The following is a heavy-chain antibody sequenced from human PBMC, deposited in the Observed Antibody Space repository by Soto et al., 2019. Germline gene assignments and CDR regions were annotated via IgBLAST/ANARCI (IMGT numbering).Heavy chain of an antibody. CDR3: AKDRSGRYCSSTSCSDYYYYYMDV. CDR2: ISWNSGSI. CDR1: GFTFDDYA. Sequence: GGSLRLSCAASGFTFDDYAMHWVRQAPGKGLEWVSGISWNSGSIGYADSVKGRFTISRDNAKNSLYLQMNSLRAEDTAWYYCAKDRSGRYCSSTSCSDYYYYYMDVWGKGTTVTVSS. D-gene: IGHD2-2*01. J-gene: IGHJ6*03. V-gene: IGHV3-9*01.